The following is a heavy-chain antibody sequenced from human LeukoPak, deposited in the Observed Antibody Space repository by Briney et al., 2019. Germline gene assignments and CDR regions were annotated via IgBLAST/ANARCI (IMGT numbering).Heavy chain of an antibody. J-gene: IGHJ5*02. CDR3: ARADYGDYSTWFDP. D-gene: IGHD4-17*01. CDR2: ISAYNGNT. V-gene: IGHV1-18*04. Sequence: GASVKVSCKASGYTFINYGFAWVRQAPGQGLEWMGWISAYNGNTNYAQKLQGRVTMTTDTSTSTAYMELRSLRSDDTAVYYCARADYGDYSTWFDPWGQGTLVTVSS. CDR1: GYTFINYG.